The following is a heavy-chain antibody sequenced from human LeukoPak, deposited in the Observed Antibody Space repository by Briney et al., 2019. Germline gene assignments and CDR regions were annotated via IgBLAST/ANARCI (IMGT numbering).Heavy chain of an antibody. CDR2: IYYSGST. CDR3: ARDPGRAEDSY. CDR1: GGSISSSSYY. V-gene: IGHV4-39*07. D-gene: IGHD2-15*01. J-gene: IGHJ4*02. Sequence: SETLSLTCTVSGGSISSSSYYWGWIRQPPGKGLEWIGSIYYSGSTYYNPSLKSRVTISVDTSKNQFSLKLSSVTAADTAVYYCARDPGRAEDSYWGQGTLVTVSS.